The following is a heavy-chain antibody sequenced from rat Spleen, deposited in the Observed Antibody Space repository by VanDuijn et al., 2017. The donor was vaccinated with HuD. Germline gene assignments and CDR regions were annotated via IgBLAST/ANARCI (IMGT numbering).Heavy chain of an antibody. CDR3: TRDPWDGAN. Sequence: QVQLKESGPGLVQPSQTLSLTCTVSGFSLTSYNVHWVRQPPGKGLEWMGRMRYNGDTSYNSALKSRLSISRDTSKNQVFLKMNSLQTDDTGTYYCTRDPWDGANWGQGVMVTVSS. J-gene: IGHJ2*01. CDR2: MRYNGDT. V-gene: IGHV2-63*01. CDR1: GFSLTSYN. D-gene: IGHD1-12*02.